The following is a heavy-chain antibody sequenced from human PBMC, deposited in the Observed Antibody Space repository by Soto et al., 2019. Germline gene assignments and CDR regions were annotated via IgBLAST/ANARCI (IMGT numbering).Heavy chain of an antibody. V-gene: IGHV3-21*01. J-gene: IGHJ6*03. CDR2: ISGSSSYI. CDR1: GFSFTDYS. CDR3: ARDAAYCSGTGCRDYYHYMDV. D-gene: IGHD2-2*01. Sequence: EVQLVESGGGLVKPGGSLRLSCAASGFSFTDYSMNWVRQAPGKGLEWVSSISGSSSYIYYADSLKGRFTVSRDNAERSLFLQMNSRGAEATAVYYCARDAAYCSGTGCRDYYHYMDVWGNGTTVTVSS.